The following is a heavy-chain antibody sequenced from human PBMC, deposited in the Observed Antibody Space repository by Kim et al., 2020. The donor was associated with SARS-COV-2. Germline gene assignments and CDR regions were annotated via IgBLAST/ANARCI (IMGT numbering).Heavy chain of an antibody. Sequence: GGSLRLSCAASGFTFKNAWMNWVRQTPGKGLEWVGRILGEVHGGKTGYAAPVKGRFTISRDDSKGTLYLQMSSLKTEDTAVYYCTTDLAVSGRAVAGGGDSWGQGTLVTVSS. CDR2: ILGEVHGGKT. J-gene: IGHJ4*02. CDR3: TTDLAVSGRAVAGGGDS. V-gene: IGHV3-15*01. D-gene: IGHD6-19*01. CDR1: GFTFKNAW.